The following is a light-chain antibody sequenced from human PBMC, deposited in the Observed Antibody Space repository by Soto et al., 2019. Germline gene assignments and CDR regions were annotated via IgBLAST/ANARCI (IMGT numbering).Light chain of an antibody. CDR1: SSDVGSYNR. V-gene: IGLV2-18*02. Sequence: QSALTQPPSVSGSPGQSVTISCTGTSSDVGSYNRVSWYQQPPGTAPKLMIYEVSNRPSRVPDRFSGSKSGNTAPLTISGRQAEDEADYYCRSYTRSSPFVFGTGTKLTVL. CDR2: EVS. CDR3: RSYTRSSPFV. J-gene: IGLJ1*01.